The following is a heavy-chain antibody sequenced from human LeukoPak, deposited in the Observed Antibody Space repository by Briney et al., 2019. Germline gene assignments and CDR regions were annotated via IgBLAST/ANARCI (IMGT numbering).Heavy chain of an antibody. CDR3: TSHYYDSSGYSPNYYYYYYMDV. V-gene: IGHV3-74*01. CDR2: INNDGSST. J-gene: IGHJ6*03. CDR1: GFTFSSYW. D-gene: IGHD3-22*01. Sequence: PGGSLRLSCAASGFTFSSYWMHWVRQAPGKGLVWVSRINNDGSSTSYADSVKGRFTISRDNAKNTLYLQMNSLRAEDTAVYYCTSHYYDSSGYSPNYYYYYYMDVWGKGTTVTVSS.